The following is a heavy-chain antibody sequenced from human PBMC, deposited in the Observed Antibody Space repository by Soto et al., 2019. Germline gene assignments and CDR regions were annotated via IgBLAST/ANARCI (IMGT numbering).Heavy chain of an antibody. CDR1: RFSLKNYA. Sequence: GGSLRLSCVASRFSLKNYAMTWVRQAPGKGLEWVSGITGSGDKTYYADSVKGRFIISRDNSENTLYLQMNSLRAEDTALYYCARDCSSSSCSVWRYWGQGTQVTVSS. D-gene: IGHD2-2*01. J-gene: IGHJ4*02. CDR2: ITGSGDKT. CDR3: ARDCSSSSCSVWRY. V-gene: IGHV3-23*01.